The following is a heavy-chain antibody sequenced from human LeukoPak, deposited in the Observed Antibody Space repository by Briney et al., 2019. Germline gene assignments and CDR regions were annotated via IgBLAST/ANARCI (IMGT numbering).Heavy chain of an antibody. D-gene: IGHD3-16*02. J-gene: IGHJ4*01. CDR2: VFGGGFGA. V-gene: IGHV3-23*01. CDR3: AKFEGHPWGTYRLDY. Sequence: GGSLRLSCVASGFTFGDFAMTCGREAPGKGLEWVASVFGGGFGAYYVHSVKGRFTISRDNSKNTLYLQMNSLRVEDTAVYYCAKFEGHPWGTYRLDYWGLAPWLPS. CDR1: GFTFGDFA.